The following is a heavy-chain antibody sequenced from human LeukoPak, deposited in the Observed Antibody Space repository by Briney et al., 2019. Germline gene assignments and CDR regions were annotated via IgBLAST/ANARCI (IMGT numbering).Heavy chain of an antibody. Sequence: TGGSLRLSCAGSGFSFSRYWMAWVRQAPGKRLEWVASINQDVSRIHYVDSVKGRFTISRDNAKNSLFLQMNSLRVEDTAVYYCARLKDDVTKFDYWGQGTLVTVSS. J-gene: IGHJ4*02. CDR3: ARLKDDVTKFDY. CDR2: INQDVSRI. D-gene: IGHD2-8*01. V-gene: IGHV3-7*01. CDR1: GFSFSRYW.